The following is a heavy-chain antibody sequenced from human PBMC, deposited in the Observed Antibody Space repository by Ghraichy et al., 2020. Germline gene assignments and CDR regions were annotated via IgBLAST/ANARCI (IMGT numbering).Heavy chain of an antibody. D-gene: IGHD3-10*01. V-gene: IGHV1-18*01. Sequence: ASVKVSCKASGYTFTSYGISWVRQAPGQGLEWMGWISAYNGDTNYAQKLQGRVTMTTDTSTSTAYMELRSLRSDDTAVYYCARDVERNYYGSGLTPAGDAFDIWGQGTMVTVSS. CDR2: ISAYNGDT. CDR3: ARDVERNYYGSGLTPAGDAFDI. J-gene: IGHJ3*02. CDR1: GYTFTSYG.